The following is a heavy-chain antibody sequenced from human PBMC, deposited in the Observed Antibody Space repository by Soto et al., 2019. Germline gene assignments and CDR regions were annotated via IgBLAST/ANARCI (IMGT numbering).Heavy chain of an antibody. CDR3: ARSTQTEYVDAAMVTSYYYYRMDV. D-gene: IGHD5-18*01. J-gene: IGHJ6*02. CDR2: ISPNSGGT. V-gene: IGHV1-2*04. Sequence: ASVKVSCKASGYTFTGYYMHWVRQAPGQGLEWMGWISPNSGGTTYAQKFQGWVTMTRDTSISTAYLELNRLTSDDTAVYYCARSTQTEYVDAAMVTSYYYYRMDVWGQGTTVTVSS. CDR1: GYTFTGYY.